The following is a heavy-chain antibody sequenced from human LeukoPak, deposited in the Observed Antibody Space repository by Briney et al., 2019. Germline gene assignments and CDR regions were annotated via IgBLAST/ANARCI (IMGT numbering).Heavy chain of an antibody. J-gene: IGHJ4*02. Sequence: GGSLRLSCAASGFTFSSYILSWVRQAPGKGLEWVAVISYDGSNKYYADSVKGRFTISRDNSKSTLYLQMNSLRAEDTAVYYCARGERSSSWGYWGQGTLVTVSS. CDR2: ISYDGSNK. D-gene: IGHD6-13*01. CDR3: ARGERSSSWGY. CDR1: GFTFSSYI. V-gene: IGHV3-30*03.